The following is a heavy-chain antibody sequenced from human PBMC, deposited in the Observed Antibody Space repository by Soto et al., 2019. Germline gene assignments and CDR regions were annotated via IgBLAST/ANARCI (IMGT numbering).Heavy chain of an antibody. D-gene: IGHD3-10*01. CDR2: IIPIFGTA. CDR1: GGTFSSYA. CDR3: ARGRKLLWFGESFDY. Sequence: ASVKVSCKASGGTFSSYAISWVRQAPGQGLEWMGGIIPIFGTANYAQKFQGRVTITADESTSTAYMELSSLRSEDTAVYYCARGRKLLWFGESFDYWGQGTLVTVSS. J-gene: IGHJ4*02. V-gene: IGHV1-69*13.